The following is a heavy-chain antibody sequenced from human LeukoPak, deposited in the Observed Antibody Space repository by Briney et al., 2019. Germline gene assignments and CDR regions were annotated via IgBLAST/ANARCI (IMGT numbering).Heavy chain of an antibody. CDR3: TTGPSSGWYSSLPFDP. CDR1: GFTFSSYE. J-gene: IGHJ5*02. D-gene: IGHD6-19*01. CDR2: IKSKTDGGTT. Sequence: PGGSLRLSCAASGFTFSSYEMNWVRQAPGKGLEWVGRIKSKTDGGTTDYAAPVKGRFTISRDDSKNTLYLQMSSLKTEDTAVYYCTTGPSSGWYSSLPFDPWGQGTLVTVSS. V-gene: IGHV3-15*01.